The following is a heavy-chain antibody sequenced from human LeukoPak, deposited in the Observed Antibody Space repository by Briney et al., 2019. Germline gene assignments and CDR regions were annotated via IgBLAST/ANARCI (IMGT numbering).Heavy chain of an antibody. CDR1: GFTFSNYA. V-gene: IGHV3-21*01. J-gene: IGHJ4*02. CDR2: ISSSSGYI. Sequence: GGSLRLSCAASGFTFSNYAMSWVRQAPGKGLEWVSSISSSSGYIYYADSVKGRFTISRDNAKNSLYLQMNSLRAEDTAVYYCARGGSGSYSSGYWGQGTLVTVSP. CDR3: ARGGSGSYSSGY. D-gene: IGHD3-10*01.